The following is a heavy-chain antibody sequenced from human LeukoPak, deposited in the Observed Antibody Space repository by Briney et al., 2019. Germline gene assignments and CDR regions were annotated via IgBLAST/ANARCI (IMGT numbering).Heavy chain of an antibody. CDR3: ARAPGSYLDY. V-gene: IGHV5-51*01. CDR1: GYSFTSYW. CDR2: TYPGDFET. D-gene: IGHD1-26*01. J-gene: IGHJ4*02. Sequence: GESLKISCKGSGYSFTSYWIAWVRQMPGKGLEWMGITYPGDFETRYSPSFQGQVTISADKSISTAYLQWSSLKASDTAIYYCARAPGSYLDYWGQGSLVTVSS.